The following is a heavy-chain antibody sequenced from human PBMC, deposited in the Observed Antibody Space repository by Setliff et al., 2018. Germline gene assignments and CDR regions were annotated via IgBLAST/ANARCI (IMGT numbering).Heavy chain of an antibody. D-gene: IGHD3-10*01. V-gene: IGHV7-4-1*02. J-gene: IGHJ6*03. Sequence: ASVKVSCKTSGFRFTNFGFSWVRQAPGQGLEWMGWINTNTGNPSYAQGFTGRFVFSLDTSVSTAYLQINSLEAEDSAVYYCGRASRFGTIVYRGDYYMDVWGKGTTVTVSS. CDR3: GRASRFGTIVYRGDYYMDV. CDR1: GFRFTNFG. CDR2: INTNTGNP.